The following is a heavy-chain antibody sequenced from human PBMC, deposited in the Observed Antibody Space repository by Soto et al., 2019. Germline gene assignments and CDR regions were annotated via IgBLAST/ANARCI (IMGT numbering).Heavy chain of an antibody. CDR1: GYTFTGSY. Sequence: ASVKVSCKASGYTFTGSYMHWVRQAPGQGLEWMGWINPNSGDTNYAQKFQGRVTMTRDTSISTAYMEVSRLRSDDTAVYYCARAVHITRVYYYYGMDVWGQGTKVTVYS. V-gene: IGHV1-2*02. D-gene: IGHD2-21*01. J-gene: IGHJ6*02. CDR3: ARAVHITRVYYYYGMDV. CDR2: INPNSGDT.